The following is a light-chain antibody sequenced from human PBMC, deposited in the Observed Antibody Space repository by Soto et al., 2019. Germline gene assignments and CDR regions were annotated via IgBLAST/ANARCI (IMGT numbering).Light chain of an antibody. V-gene: IGKV3-15*01. Sequence: EMVMTQSPATLSVSPGERSTISCRASQSVSNNLAWYQQKPGQTPRLLSYGASTRATGIPVRFSGSGSGTEFTPTLSSLQSEDFAVYYCQQYNNWPPVTFGQGTKLEIK. CDR2: GAS. CDR3: QQYNNWPPVT. J-gene: IGKJ2*01. CDR1: QSVSNN.